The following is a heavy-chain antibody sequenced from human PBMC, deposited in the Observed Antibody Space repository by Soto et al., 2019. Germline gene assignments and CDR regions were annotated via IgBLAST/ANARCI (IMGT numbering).Heavy chain of an antibody. CDR1: GYTFTSYG. J-gene: IGHJ4*02. CDR2: ISGYTGNT. Sequence: GASVKVSCKASGYTFTSYGISWVRQAPGQGLEWMGWISGYTGNTNYAQKLQGRVTMTTDTSTSTAYMELRSLRSDDTAVYYCARVYCGGDCYTPLDYWGQRTLVTVSS. CDR3: ARVYCGGDCYTPLDY. V-gene: IGHV1-18*01. D-gene: IGHD2-21*02.